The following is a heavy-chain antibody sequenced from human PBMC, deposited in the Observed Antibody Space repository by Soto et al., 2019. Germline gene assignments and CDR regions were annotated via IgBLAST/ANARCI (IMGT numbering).Heavy chain of an antibody. Sequence: SETLSLTCTVSGASVSSGSFYWSWVRQPPGKGLEWVGYIYYSGSTNYNPSLESRVTISVDMSKNQFSLKLSSVTAADTAVYYCARDAVRGEFDYWGQGTLVTVS. CDR1: GASVSSGSFY. J-gene: IGHJ4*02. D-gene: IGHD4-17*01. CDR3: ARDAVRGEFDY. CDR2: IYYSGST. V-gene: IGHV4-61*01.